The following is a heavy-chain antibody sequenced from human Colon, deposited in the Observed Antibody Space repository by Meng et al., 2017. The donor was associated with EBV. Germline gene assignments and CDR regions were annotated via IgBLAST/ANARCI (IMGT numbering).Heavy chain of an antibody. J-gene: IGHJ4*02. V-gene: IGHV4-4*02. CDR2: IYHSGST. CDR1: GGSISSVYW. D-gene: IGHD5-18*01. Sequence: QVPLQGSGPGLWKPSETLSLTCAVSGGSISSVYWWTWVRQSPGKGLEWIGEIYHSGSTNYNPSLKSRVTISVDKSKNQFSLKLTSVTAADTAVYYCARGGYYSFDYWGQRTLVTVSS. CDR3: ARGGYYSFDY.